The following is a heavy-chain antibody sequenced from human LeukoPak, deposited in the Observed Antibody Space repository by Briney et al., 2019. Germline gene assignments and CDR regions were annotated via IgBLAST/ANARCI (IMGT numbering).Heavy chain of an antibody. J-gene: IGHJ3*02. CDR1: GFTFSSYW. V-gene: IGHV3-74*01. CDR3: ARALEGSALPGNAFDI. D-gene: IGHD2-15*01. Sequence: PGGSLRLSCAASGFTFSSYWMHWVRQAPGKGLVWVSRINTDGSSTSYADSVKGRFTISRDNAKNTLYLQMNSLRAEDTAVYYCARALEGSALPGNAFDIWGQGTMVTVSS. CDR2: INTDGSST.